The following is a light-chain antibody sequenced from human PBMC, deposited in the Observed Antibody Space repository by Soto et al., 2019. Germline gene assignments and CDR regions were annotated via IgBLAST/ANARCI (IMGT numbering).Light chain of an antibody. CDR3: QQSYSTTWT. J-gene: IGKJ1*01. V-gene: IGKV1-39*01. Sequence: IPMTQSPSSLAASVGDGVTITCRASPGIRRALGWYQQKPGKAPNHLSYAASSLQSGVPSRFSGSGSETDFTLTISSLQPEDFATYSCQQSYSTTWTFGQGTKVDI. CDR2: AAS. CDR1: PGIRRA.